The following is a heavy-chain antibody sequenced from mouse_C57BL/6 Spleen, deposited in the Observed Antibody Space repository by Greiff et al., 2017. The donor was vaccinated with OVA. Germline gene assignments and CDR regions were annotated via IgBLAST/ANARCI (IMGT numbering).Heavy chain of an antibody. CDR2: IRSKSNNYAT. V-gene: IGHV10-1*01. D-gene: IGHD2-4*01. CDR3: VSTYDYFWYFDV. CDR1: GFSFNTYA. J-gene: IGHJ1*03. Sequence: EVKLEESGGGLVQPKGSLKLSCAASGFSFNTYAMNWVRQAPGKGLEWVARIRSKSNNYATYYADSVKDRFTISRDDSESMLYLQMNNLKTEDTAMYYCVSTYDYFWYFDVWGTGTTVTVSS.